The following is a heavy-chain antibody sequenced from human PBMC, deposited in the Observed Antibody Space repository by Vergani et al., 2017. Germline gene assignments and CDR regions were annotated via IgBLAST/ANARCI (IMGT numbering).Heavy chain of an antibody. CDR3: AXDNKQLRPRAFEL. Sequence: QVQLQESGPGLVKPSQTLSLTCTVSGASINNDFYYWHWIRQPAGKGLEWIGRIYVSGITDYNSSLQSRVSMSVDTSKNQFSLTLTSVTAADTAVYYCAXDNKQLRPRAFELWGQGTMVTVSS. CDR2: IYVSGIT. CDR1: GASINNDFYY. J-gene: IGHJ3*01. D-gene: IGHD4-23*01. V-gene: IGHV4-61*02.